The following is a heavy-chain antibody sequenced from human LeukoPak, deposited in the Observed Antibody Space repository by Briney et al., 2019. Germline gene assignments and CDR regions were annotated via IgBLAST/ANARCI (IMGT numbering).Heavy chain of an antibody. CDR3: ASHLSPLAARDAFDI. CDR1: GYTFTSYD. CDR2: MNPNSGNT. V-gene: IGHV1-8*03. D-gene: IGHD3-16*01. J-gene: IGHJ3*02. Sequence: GASVKVSCKASGYTFTSYDINWVRQATGQGLEWMGWMNPNSGNTGYAQKFQGRVTITRNTSISTAYMELSSLRSEDTAVYYCASHLSPLAARDAFDIWGQGTMVTVSS.